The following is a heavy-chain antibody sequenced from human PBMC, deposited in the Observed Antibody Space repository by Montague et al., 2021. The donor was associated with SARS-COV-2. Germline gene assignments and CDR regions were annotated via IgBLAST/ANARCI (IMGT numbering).Heavy chain of an antibody. Sequence: TLSLTCTVSAGSISSGGYYWSCIRQHPGKGLEWIGYIYYSGSTYYNPSLKSRVTISVDTSKNQFSLKLSSVTAADTAVYYCARASGKNTMFGVVTSYFDYWGQGTLVTVSS. CDR2: IYYSGST. J-gene: IGHJ4*02. CDR3: ARASGKNTMFGVVTSYFDY. V-gene: IGHV4-31*03. CDR1: AGSISSGGYY. D-gene: IGHD3-3*01.